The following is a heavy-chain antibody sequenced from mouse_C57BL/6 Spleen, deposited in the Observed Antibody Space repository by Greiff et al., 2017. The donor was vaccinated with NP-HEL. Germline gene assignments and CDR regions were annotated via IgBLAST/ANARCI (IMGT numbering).Heavy chain of an antibody. CDR2: IYPGSGNT. J-gene: IGHJ3*01. CDR1: GYTFTDYY. D-gene: IGHD2-13*01. V-gene: IGHV1-76*01. Sequence: VQLQESGAELVRPGASVKLSCKASGYTFTDYYINWVKQRPGQGLEWIARIYPGSGNTYYNEKFKGKATLTAEKSSSTAYMQLSSLTSEDAAVYFCARPYGDYGEGFAYWGQGTLVTVSA. CDR3: ARPYGDYGEGFAY.